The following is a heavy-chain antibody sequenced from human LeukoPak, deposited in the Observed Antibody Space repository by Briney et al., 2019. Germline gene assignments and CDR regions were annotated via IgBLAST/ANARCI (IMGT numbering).Heavy chain of an antibody. CDR2: INLNSGGT. V-gene: IGHV1-2*02. D-gene: IGHD3-9*01. CDR3: ARSPDILTGENFDY. Sequence: GASVKVSCKASGYTFTGYYMHWVRQAPGQGLEWMGWINLNSGGTNYAQEFQGRVTMTRDTSISTAYMELSRLRSGDTAVYYCARSPDILTGENFDYWGQGTLVTVSS. CDR1: GYTFTGYY. J-gene: IGHJ4*02.